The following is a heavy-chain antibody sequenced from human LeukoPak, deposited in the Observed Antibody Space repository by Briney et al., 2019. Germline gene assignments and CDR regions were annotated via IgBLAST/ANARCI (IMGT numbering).Heavy chain of an antibody. D-gene: IGHD6-19*01. J-gene: IGHJ4*02. CDR2: ISGSGGST. CDR1: GFTFSSYA. Sequence: GGSLRLSCAASGFTFSSYAMSWVRQAPGKGLEWVSAISGSGGSTYYADSVKGRFTISGDNSKNTLYLQMNSLRAEDTAVYYCAKSPRQWLVRDYFDYWGQGTQVTVSS. V-gene: IGHV3-23*01. CDR3: AKSPRQWLVRDYFDY.